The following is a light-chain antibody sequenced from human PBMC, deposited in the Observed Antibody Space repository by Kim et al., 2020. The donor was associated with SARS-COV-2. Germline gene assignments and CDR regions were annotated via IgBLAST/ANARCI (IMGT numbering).Light chain of an antibody. CDR3: QAWDSSTMV. Sequence: SVSPGQTASITCSGDKLGDKYACWYQQKPGRSPVLVIYQDSKRPSGIPERFSGSNSGNTATLTISGTQAMDEADYYCQAWDSSTMVFGGGTQLTVL. CDR2: QDS. V-gene: IGLV3-1*01. J-gene: IGLJ3*02. CDR1: KLGDKY.